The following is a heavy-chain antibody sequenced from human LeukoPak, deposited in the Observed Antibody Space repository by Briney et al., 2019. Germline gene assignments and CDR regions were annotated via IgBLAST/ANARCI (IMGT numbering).Heavy chain of an antibody. J-gene: IGHJ3*01. CDR1: GFTFDDYG. V-gene: IGHV3-20*04. CDR2: INWNGNNV. CDR3: ARVRKQYYYDNSHHRDASDV. D-gene: IGHD3-22*01. Sequence: GGSLRLSCATSGFTFDDYGMNWVRQVPGKGLEWVSNINWNGNNVDYADPVKGRFIISRDKAKNSLHLQMNSLRAEDTAVCYCARVRKQYYYDNSHHRDASDVWGQGTMVIVSS.